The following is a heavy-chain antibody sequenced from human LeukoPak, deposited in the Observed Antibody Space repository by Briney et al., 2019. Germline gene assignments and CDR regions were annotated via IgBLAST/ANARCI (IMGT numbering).Heavy chain of an antibody. CDR1: GLIFSDAW. V-gene: IGHV3-53*01. CDR2: IYADGST. Sequence: GGSLRLSCVASGLIFSDAWMNWVRQAPGKGLEWVSIIYADGSTYYADSVKGRFTISRDNSKNTLFLQMNSLRAEDTAVYYCARGGYSSSWYHFDYWGQGTLVTVSS. D-gene: IGHD6-13*01. CDR3: ARGGYSSSWYHFDY. J-gene: IGHJ4*02.